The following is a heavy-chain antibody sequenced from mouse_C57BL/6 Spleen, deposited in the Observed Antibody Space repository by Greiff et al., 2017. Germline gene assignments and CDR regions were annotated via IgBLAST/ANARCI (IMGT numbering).Heavy chain of an antibody. CDR3: ARGGYDYDGTFAY. CDR2: IYPRSGNT. V-gene: IGHV1-81*01. D-gene: IGHD2-4*01. Sequence: VHLVESGAELARPGASVKLSCKASGYTFTSYGISWVKQRTGQGLEWIGEIYPRSGNTYYNEKFKGKATLTADKSSSTAYMELRSLTSEDSAVYFCARGGYDYDGTFAYWGQGTLVTVSA. J-gene: IGHJ3*01. CDR1: GYTFTSYG.